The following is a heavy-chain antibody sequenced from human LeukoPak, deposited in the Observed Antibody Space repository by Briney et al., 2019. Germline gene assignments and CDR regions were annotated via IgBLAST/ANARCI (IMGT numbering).Heavy chain of an antibody. J-gene: IGHJ6*04. CDR1: GYIFTSYW. V-gene: IGHV5-10-1*01. CDR3: ARLEAAMFYYGMDV. Sequence: GASLKISCKGSGYIFTSYWISWVRQLPGKGLEWMGRIDPSDSYTNYSPSFQGHVTISADKSISTAYLQWSSLKASDTAMYYCARLEAAMFYYGMDVWGKGTTVTVSS. CDR2: IDPSDSYT. D-gene: IGHD2-2*01.